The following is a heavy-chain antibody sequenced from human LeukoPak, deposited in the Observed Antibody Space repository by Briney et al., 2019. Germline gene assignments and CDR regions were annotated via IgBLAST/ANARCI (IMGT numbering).Heavy chain of an antibody. V-gene: IGHV3-23*01. D-gene: IGHD4-17*01. CDR3: ANSGDSKWGFFDY. CDR2: ISGSGGST. J-gene: IGHJ4*02. Sequence: GGSLRLSCAASGFTFSSYGMHWVRQAPGKGLEWVSAISGSGGSTYYADSVKGRFTISRDNSKNTLYLQMNSLRAEDTAVYYCANSGDSKWGFFDYWGQGTLVTVSS. CDR1: GFTFSSYG.